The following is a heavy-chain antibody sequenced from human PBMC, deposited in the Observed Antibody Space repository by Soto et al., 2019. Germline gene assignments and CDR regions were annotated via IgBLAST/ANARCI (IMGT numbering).Heavy chain of an antibody. J-gene: IGHJ4*02. CDR1: GGSFASYA. V-gene: IGHV1-69*01. CDR2: IIPLFNTT. Sequence: QVQLVQSGAEVKKPGSSVKVSWKAAGGSFASYAITWLRQAPGQGLEWMGGIIPLFNTTTYAQKFQDRVTITADEATNTAYMQLSSLRSEDTAVYYCAREYSYGSGTDFDYWGQGTLVIVSS. D-gene: IGHD3-10*01. CDR3: AREYSYGSGTDFDY.